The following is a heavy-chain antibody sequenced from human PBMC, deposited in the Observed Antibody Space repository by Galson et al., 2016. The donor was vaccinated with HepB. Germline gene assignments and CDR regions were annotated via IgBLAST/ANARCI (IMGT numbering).Heavy chain of an antibody. CDR2: IYWDDDE. D-gene: IGHD2/OR15-2a*01. CDR3: ARRRRIDESLSFFGFGADHYFFDV. J-gene: IGHJ4*02. V-gene: IGHV2-5*02. CDR1: GFSLTTSGLG. Sequence: PALVKPTQTLTLTCTSSGFSLTTSGLGVAWIRQPPRKALEWLAVIYWDDDERSNPSLKDRLTITKDISKSEVVLTLTNMDPVDSGTYYCARRRRIDESLSFFGFGADHYFFDVWGQGTLVTVSS.